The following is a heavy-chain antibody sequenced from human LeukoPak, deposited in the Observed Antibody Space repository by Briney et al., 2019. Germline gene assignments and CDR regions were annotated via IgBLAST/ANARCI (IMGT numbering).Heavy chain of an antibody. CDR1: GGSISGYY. CDR2: IYYSGST. Sequence: SETLSLTCTVSGGSISGYYWSWIRQPPGKGLEWIGYIYYSGSTNYNPSLKSRVTISVDTSKNQFSLKLSSVTAADTAVYYCARTYCSGSTCHPNRLDYWGPGTLVTVSS. V-gene: IGHV4-59*01. D-gene: IGHD2-15*01. CDR3: ARTYCSGSTCHPNRLDY. J-gene: IGHJ4*02.